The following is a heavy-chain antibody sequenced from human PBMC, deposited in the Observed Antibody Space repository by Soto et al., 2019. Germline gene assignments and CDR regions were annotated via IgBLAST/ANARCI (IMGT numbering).Heavy chain of an antibody. Sequence: QLQLQESGPGLVKPSETLSLRCSVSGGSTTNSNYYWGWIRQPPGRGLEWLGSIDYYGNTYYNPSVRSRVTVYIESSKSQFPVELTSVTAAYTAVYYCVRGGKYRQQETYFFDYWGQGALVTVSS. V-gene: IGHV4-39*01. CDR1: GGSTTNSNYY. CDR2: IDYYGNT. CDR3: VRGGKYRQQETYFFDY. D-gene: IGHD6-6*01. J-gene: IGHJ4*02.